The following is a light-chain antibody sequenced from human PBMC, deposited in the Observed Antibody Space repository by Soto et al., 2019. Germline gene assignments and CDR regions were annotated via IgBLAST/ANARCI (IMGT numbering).Light chain of an antibody. CDR3: SSYTSSSTYV. V-gene: IGLV2-14*01. CDR2: EVS. J-gene: IGLJ1*01. CDR1: SSDVGGYNY. Sequence: QSVLTQPACVSGSPGQSITISCTGTSSDVGGYNYVSWYQQHPGKAPKLMIYEVSNRPSGASNRFSGSKSGNTASLTISGLQAEDEADYYCSSYTSSSTYVCGTGTKVTVL.